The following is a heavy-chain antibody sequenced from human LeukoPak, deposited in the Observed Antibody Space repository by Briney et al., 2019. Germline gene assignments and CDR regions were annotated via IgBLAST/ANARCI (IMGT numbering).Heavy chain of an antibody. D-gene: IGHD7-27*01. CDR3: AKDGGLWVSAHWGDS. CDR2: ITTSDGNT. Sequence: GGSLRLSCAASGFTFSSYTMSWVRQAPGKGLEWVSTITTSDGNTYYADSVKGQFTVSRDNSKNTLFLQMNSLRAEDTAVYYCAKDGGLWVSAHWGDSWGRGTLVTVSS. J-gene: IGHJ4*02. CDR1: GFTFSSYT. V-gene: IGHV3-23*01.